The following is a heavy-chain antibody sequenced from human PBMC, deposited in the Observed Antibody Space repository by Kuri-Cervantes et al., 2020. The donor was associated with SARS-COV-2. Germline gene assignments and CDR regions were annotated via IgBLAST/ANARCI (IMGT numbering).Heavy chain of an antibody. D-gene: IGHD2-2*01. CDR1: GFTFSSYA. V-gene: IGHV3-23*01. Sequence: GESLKIPCAASGFTFSSYAMSWVRQAPGKGLEWVSAISGSGGSTYYADSVKGRFTISRDNSKNTLYLQMNSLRAEDTAVYYCAKHYCSSTSCSYYFDYWGQGTLVTVSS. CDR2: ISGSGGST. J-gene: IGHJ4*02. CDR3: AKHYCSSTSCSYYFDY.